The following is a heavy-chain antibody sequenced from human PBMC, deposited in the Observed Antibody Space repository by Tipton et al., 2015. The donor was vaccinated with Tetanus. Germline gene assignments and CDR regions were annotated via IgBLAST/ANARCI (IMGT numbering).Heavy chain of an antibody. D-gene: IGHD6-19*01. V-gene: IGHV4-59*01. CDR2: IYYSGST. J-gene: IGHJ6*02. Sequence: GLVKPSETLSLTCTVSGGSISSYYWSWIRQPPGKGLEWIGYIYYSGSTNYNPSLKSRVTISVDTSKNQFSLKLSSVTAADTAVYYCARDKDSGWKHTYYYYGMDVWGQGTTVTVSS. CDR3: ARDKDSGWKHTYYYYGMDV. CDR1: GGSISSYY.